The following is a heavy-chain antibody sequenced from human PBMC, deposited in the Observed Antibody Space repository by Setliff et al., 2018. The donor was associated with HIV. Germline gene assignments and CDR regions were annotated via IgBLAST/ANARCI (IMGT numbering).Heavy chain of an antibody. J-gene: IGHJ4*02. CDR3: AKDVLVGGTYRLVPDY. CDR2: IYHSGST. D-gene: IGHD3-9*01. V-gene: IGHV4-38-2*02. CDR1: GYSISSGYY. Sequence: SETLSLTCAVSGYSISSGYYWGWIRQHPGKGLEWIGSIYHSGSTSYNPSLKSRVAISVDTSRKQFSLKVNSVTAADTAVYYCAKDVLVGGTYRLVPDYWGQGTLVTVSS.